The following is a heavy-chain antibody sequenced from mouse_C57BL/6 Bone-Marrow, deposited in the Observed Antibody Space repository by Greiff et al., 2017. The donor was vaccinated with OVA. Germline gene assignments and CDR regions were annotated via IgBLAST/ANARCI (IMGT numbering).Heavy chain of an antibody. CDR2: INPSSGYT. D-gene: IGHD2-2*01. CDR3: ARKVWLLSYYFDY. CDR1: GYTFTSYT. J-gene: IGHJ2*01. V-gene: IGHV1-4*01. Sequence: QVQLQQSGAELARPGASVKMSCKASGYTFTSYTMHWVKQRPGQGLEWIGYINPSSGYTKYNQKIKDKATLTADKSSRTAYMQLSSLTSEDSAVYYCARKVWLLSYYFDYWGQGTTLTVSS.